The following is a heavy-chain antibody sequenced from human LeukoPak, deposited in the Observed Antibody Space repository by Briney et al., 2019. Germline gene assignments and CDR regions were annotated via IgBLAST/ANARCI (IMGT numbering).Heavy chain of an antibody. Sequence: SETLSLTCAVYGGSFSGYYWSWIRQPPGKGLEWIGEINHGGSTNYNPSLKSRVTISVDTSKNQFSLKLSSVTAADTAVYYCARGALYWGQGTLVTVSS. CDR1: GGSFSGYY. CDR3: ARGALY. CDR2: INHGGST. J-gene: IGHJ4*02. V-gene: IGHV4-34*01.